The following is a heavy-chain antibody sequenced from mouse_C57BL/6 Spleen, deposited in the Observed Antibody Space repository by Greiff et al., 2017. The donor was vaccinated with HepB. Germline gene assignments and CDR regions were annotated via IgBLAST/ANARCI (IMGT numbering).Heavy chain of an antibody. Sequence: VKLQESGAELVKPGASVKMSCKASGYTFTSYWITWVKQRPGQGLEWIGDIYPGSGSTNYNEKFKSKATLTVDTSSSTAYMQLSSLTSEDSAVYYCARSWEGWLLDYWGQGTTLTVSS. J-gene: IGHJ2*01. CDR1: GYTFTSYW. D-gene: IGHD2-3*01. CDR3: ARSWEGWLLDY. V-gene: IGHV1-55*01. CDR2: IYPGSGST.